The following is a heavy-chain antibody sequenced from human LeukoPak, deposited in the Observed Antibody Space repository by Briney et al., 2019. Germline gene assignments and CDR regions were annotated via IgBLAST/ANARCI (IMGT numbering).Heavy chain of an antibody. D-gene: IGHD3-22*01. CDR1: GGSISSSSYY. J-gene: IGHJ4*02. CDR3: ARHVHHSSGFEYYFDY. Sequence: SETLSLTCTVSGGSISSSSYYWGWVRQPPGKGLEWIELIYYSGSTYYNPSLTSQDTISVDSSKNQFSMKLSSVTAADTAVYYCARHVHHSSGFEYYFDYWGQGTLVTVSS. V-gene: IGHV4-39*01. CDR2: IYYSGST.